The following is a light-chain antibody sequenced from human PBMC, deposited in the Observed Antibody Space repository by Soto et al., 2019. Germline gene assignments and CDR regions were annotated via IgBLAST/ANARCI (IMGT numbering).Light chain of an antibody. CDR3: MQALQTPPT. Sequence: DIVMTQSPLSXPVTPGEPASISCRSSQSLLHSNGYNYLDWYLQKPGQSPQVLIYLGSNRASGVPDRFSGSGSGTDFTLKISRVEAEDVGVYYCMQALQTPPTFGGGTKVDNK. V-gene: IGKV2-28*01. CDR2: LGS. J-gene: IGKJ4*01. CDR1: QSLLHSNGYNY.